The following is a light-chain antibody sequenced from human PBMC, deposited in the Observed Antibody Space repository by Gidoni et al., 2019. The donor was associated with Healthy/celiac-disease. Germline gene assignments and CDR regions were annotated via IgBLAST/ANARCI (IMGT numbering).Light chain of an antibody. Sequence: QSALTQPASVSGSPGQSITISCTGTSSDVGGYNYVSWYQPHPGKAPKLMIYEVSNRPSGVSTRFSGSKSGNTASLTISGLQAEDEADYYCSSYTSSSTLEGVFGGGTKLTVL. V-gene: IGLV2-14*01. CDR3: SSYTSSSTLEGV. CDR1: SSDVGGYNY. J-gene: IGLJ3*02. CDR2: EVS.